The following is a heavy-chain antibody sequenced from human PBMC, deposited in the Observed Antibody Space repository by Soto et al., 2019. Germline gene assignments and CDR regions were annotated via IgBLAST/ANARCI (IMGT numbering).Heavy chain of an antibody. CDR3: ARAIDYHFDY. CDR2: IRPDGIDK. D-gene: IGHD3-16*01. V-gene: IGHV3-7*05. J-gene: IGHJ4*02. Sequence: EVHLVESGGGWVQPWGSLRISWVASGFTFSSSWMTWFRQAPGKGLEWVANIRPDGIDKYYVYSAKGRFTISKDNAKNSLSLQRNSLRAADTALYYCARAIDYHFDYWGQGTLVTVSS. CDR1: GFTFSSSW.